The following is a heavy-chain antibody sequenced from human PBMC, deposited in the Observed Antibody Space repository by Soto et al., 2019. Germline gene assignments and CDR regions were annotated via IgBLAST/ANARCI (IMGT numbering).Heavy chain of an antibody. V-gene: IGHV4-39*07. CDR1: GGSISSSRCH. CDR2: IKYSGTT. CDR3: ARARGVWNYGQTYYYYGMDV. J-gene: IGHJ6*02. Sequence: PSETLSLTCTVSGGSISSSRCHWGWIRQPPGKGLEWIASIKYSGTTFYNPSLKSRVTISVDTSKNQFSLKLSSVTAADTAVYYCARARGVWNYGQTYYYYGMDVWGQGTTVTVSS. D-gene: IGHD1-7*01.